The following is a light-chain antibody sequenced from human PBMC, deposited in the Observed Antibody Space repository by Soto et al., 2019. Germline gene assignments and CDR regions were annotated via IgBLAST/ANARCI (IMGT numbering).Light chain of an antibody. J-gene: IGKJ1*01. CDR1: QSVSGW. CDR3: HHYET. CDR2: DAS. V-gene: IGKV3D-15*01. Sequence: MTQSPSTLSASVGDTVTVTCRASQSVSGWLAWYQQKPGQAPRLLIYDASIRAAGVPDRFSGSGSGTEFTLTISRLEPEDFTVYYCHHYETFGQGTKVDIK.